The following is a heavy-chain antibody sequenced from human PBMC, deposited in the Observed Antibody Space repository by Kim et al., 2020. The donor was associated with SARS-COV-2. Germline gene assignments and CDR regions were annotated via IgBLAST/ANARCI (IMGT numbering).Heavy chain of an antibody. V-gene: IGHV1-69*01. D-gene: IGHD2-15*01. Sequence: QKFQDRVTITADESTSTAYMELSSLRSEDTAVYYCARASCSGGSCYYFDYWGQGTLVTVSS. CDR3: ARASCSGGSCYYFDY. J-gene: IGHJ4*02.